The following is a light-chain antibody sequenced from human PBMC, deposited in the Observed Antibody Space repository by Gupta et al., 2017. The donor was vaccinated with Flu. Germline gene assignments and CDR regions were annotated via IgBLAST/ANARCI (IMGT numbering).Light chain of an antibody. CDR3: QQYKNRLYT. CDR1: QSVSSN. CDR2: GAS. J-gene: IGKJ2*01. Sequence: PATLSVSPGERATLSCRASQSVSSNLAWYQQKPGQAPRLLIYGASTRATGIPARFSGSGSGTEFTLTISSLQSEDFAVYYCQQYKNRLYTCGQGTKLEIK. V-gene: IGKV3-15*01.